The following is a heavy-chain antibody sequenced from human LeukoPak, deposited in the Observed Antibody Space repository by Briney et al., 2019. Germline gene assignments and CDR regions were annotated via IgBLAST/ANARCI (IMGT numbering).Heavy chain of an antibody. J-gene: IGHJ4*02. Sequence: PGGSLRLSCAASRFTFSSYAMSWVRQAPGKGLEWVSAISGSGGSTYYADSVKGRFTISRDNSKNTLYLQMNSLRAEDTAVYYCAKALYSSSWTAFDYWGQGTLVTVSS. V-gene: IGHV3-23*01. CDR1: RFTFSSYA. CDR2: ISGSGGST. CDR3: AKALYSSSWTAFDY. D-gene: IGHD6-13*01.